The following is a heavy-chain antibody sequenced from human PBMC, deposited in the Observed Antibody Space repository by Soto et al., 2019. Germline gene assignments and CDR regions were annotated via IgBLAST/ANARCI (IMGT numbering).Heavy chain of an antibody. J-gene: IGHJ6*02. D-gene: IGHD3-10*01. Sequence: GGSLRLSCAVSGFTFNMFAMSWVRQGPGRGLEWVSTITTSGGSTYYADSVKGRFTISRDNSKNTLSLQMNSLRGEDTALYFCARGSTAMDVWGQGTTVTVSS. CDR1: GFTFNMFA. CDR2: ITTSGGST. V-gene: IGHV3-23*01. CDR3: ARGSTAMDV.